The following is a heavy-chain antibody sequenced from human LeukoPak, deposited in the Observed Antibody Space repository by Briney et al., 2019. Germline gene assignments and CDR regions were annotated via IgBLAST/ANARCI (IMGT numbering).Heavy chain of an antibody. Sequence: GASVKVSCKASGYTFTSYGISWVRQAPGQGLEWMGWISAYNGNTNYAQKLQGRVTMTTDTSTSTAYMELRSLRSDDTAVYYCARGGFGDYVWGSYRLHYFDYWGQGTLVTVSS. CDR3: ARGGFGDYVWGSYRLHYFDY. CDR2: ISAYNGNT. CDR1: GYTFTSYG. D-gene: IGHD3-16*02. J-gene: IGHJ4*02. V-gene: IGHV1-18*01.